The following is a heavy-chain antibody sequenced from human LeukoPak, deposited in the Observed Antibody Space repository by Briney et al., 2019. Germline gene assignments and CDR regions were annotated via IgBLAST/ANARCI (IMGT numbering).Heavy chain of an antibody. CDR1: GGSISGSSSY. Sequence: PSETLSLTCSVSGGSISGSSSYWGWIRQPPGKGLEWIGSIYYSGSTYDNPALKSRATISVDTSKNQFSLKLSSVTAADTAVYYCARAVAGDDAFDIWGQGTMVTVSS. CDR2: IYYSGST. J-gene: IGHJ3*02. D-gene: IGHD6-19*01. V-gene: IGHV4-39*07. CDR3: ARAVAGDDAFDI.